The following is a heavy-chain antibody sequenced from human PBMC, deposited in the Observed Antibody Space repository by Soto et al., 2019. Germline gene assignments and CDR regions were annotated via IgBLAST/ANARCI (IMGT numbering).Heavy chain of an antibody. J-gene: IGHJ4*02. CDR1: GFTFSDYS. CDR3: ARDHNWVFDY. D-gene: IGHD1-20*01. Sequence: EVQLVESGGGLVQPGGSLRLSCTASGFTFSDYSVNWVRQAPGKGLEWVSYISNRYSVISYADSVKGRFTISTDNAKNSLYLQMNSLRAEDTAVYYCARDHNWVFDYWGQGTLVTDSS. V-gene: IGHV3-48*01. CDR2: ISNRYSVI.